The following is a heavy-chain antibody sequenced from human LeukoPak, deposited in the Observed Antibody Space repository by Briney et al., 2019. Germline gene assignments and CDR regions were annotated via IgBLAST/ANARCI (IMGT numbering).Heavy chain of an antibody. Sequence: GGSLRLSCAASGFTFSSYGMHWVRQAPGKGLEGVAFIRYDGSNKYYADSVKGRFTISRDNSKNTLYLQMNSLRAEDTAVYYRAKDATYSGRYFDYWGQGTLVTVSS. D-gene: IGHD1-26*01. V-gene: IGHV3-30*02. CDR2: IRYDGSNK. CDR1: GFTFSSYG. J-gene: IGHJ4*02. CDR3: AKDATYSGRYFDY.